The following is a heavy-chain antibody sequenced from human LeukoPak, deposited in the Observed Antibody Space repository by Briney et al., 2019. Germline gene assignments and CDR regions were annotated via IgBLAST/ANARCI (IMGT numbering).Heavy chain of an antibody. CDR1: GFTFSSYW. J-gene: IGHJ4*02. CDR2: IKQDGSEK. CDR3: ARPKGAIAAAGYDY. Sequence: GGSLRLSCAASGFTFSSYWTSWVRQAPGKGLEWVANIKQDGSEKYYVDSVKGRFTISRDNAKNSLYLQMNSLRAEDTAVYYCARPKGAIAAAGYDYWGQGTLVTVSS. D-gene: IGHD6-13*01. V-gene: IGHV3-7*01.